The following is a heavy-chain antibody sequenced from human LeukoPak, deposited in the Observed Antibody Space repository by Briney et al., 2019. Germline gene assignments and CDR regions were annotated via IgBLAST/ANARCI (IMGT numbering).Heavy chain of an antibody. CDR2: IYTTGRT. J-gene: IGHJ3*02. Sequence: MTSETLSLTCSVSGGSVNSYYWSWIRQPPGKGLEWIGYIYTTGRTNYNPSLKSRVTISVDTSKNQFSLKLGSVTAADTAVYYCAKILGSGVWYGFDIWGQGTMVTVSS. V-gene: IGHV4-4*09. D-gene: IGHD7-27*01. CDR3: AKILGSGVWYGFDI. CDR1: GGSVNSYY.